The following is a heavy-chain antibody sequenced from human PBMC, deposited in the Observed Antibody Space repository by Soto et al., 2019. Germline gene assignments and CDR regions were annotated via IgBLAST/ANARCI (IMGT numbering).Heavy chain of an antibody. CDR1: GGSISSSSYY. Sequence: QLQLQESGPGLVKPSETLSLTCTVSGGSISSSSYYWGWIRQPPGKGLEWIGSIYYSGSTYYNTSLKSRVTISVDTSKNQFSLKLSSVTAADTAVYYCARRGWYVSFVGYYGMDVWGQGTTVTVSS. J-gene: IGHJ6*02. D-gene: IGHD6-19*01. CDR3: ARRGWYVSFVGYYGMDV. CDR2: IYYSGST. V-gene: IGHV4-39*01.